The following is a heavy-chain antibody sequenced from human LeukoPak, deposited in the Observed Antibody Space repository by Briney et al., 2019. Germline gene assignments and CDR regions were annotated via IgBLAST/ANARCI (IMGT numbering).Heavy chain of an antibody. CDR2: ISSSSNII. V-gene: IGHV3-48*01. D-gene: IGHD3-10*01. Sequence: PGGSLRLSCAASGFTFSNYNMNWVRQPPGKGLQWVSYISSSSNIIYYADSVKGRFTISRDNAKNSLFLQMNSLRAEDTAVYYCARDFAREFTIDYWGQGTLLTVSS. CDR3: ARDFAREFTIDY. J-gene: IGHJ4*02. CDR1: GFTFSNYN.